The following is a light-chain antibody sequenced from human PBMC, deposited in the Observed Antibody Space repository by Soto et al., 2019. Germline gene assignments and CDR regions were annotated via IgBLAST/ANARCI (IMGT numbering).Light chain of an antibody. J-gene: IGKJ1*01. Sequence: QMTQSPSTLSASVGDRVTITCRASQNIRSRLAWFQQKPGKAPKLLIYDASSLESWVPQRFSGSGSGTEFTLTISSLQTDDFSTYYCQQYHSYWTFGQGTKVE. CDR1: QNIRSR. CDR2: DAS. V-gene: IGKV1-5*01. CDR3: QQYHSYWT.